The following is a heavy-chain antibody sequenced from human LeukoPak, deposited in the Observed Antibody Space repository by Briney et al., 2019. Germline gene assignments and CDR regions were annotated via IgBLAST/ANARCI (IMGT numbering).Heavy chain of an antibody. J-gene: IGHJ4*02. CDR2: IWYDGSNK. V-gene: IGHV3-33*06. CDR3: AKWVLSLGGYFDY. D-gene: IGHD2-8*01. CDR1: GFTFSSYG. Sequence: PGRSLRLSCAASGFTFSSYGMHWVRQAPGKGLEWVAVIWYDGSNKYYADSVKGRFTISRDNSKNTLYLQMNSLRAEDTAVYYCAKWVLSLGGYFDYWGQGTLVTVSS.